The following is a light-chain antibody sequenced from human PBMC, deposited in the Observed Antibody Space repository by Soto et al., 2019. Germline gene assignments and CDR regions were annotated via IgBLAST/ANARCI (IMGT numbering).Light chain of an antibody. CDR3: CSYAGSPRYV. V-gene: IGLV2-11*01. CDR1: SSDVGGYNY. J-gene: IGLJ1*01. Sequence: QSALTHPRSVSGSPGKPVTISCTGTSSDVGGYNYVSWYQQHPGKAPKVMIYDVSERPSGVPDRFSGSKSGNTASLTISGLQAEDEADYYCCSYAGSPRYVFGTGTKVTVL. CDR2: DVS.